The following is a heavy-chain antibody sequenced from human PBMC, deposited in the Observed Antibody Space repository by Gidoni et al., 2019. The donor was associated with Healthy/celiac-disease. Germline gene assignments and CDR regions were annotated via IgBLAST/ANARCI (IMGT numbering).Heavy chain of an antibody. D-gene: IGHD3-9*01. V-gene: IGHV1-69*01. CDR3: ARRHYDILTGQPYYFDY. CDR2: IIPIFGTA. CDR1: GGPFSSYA. Sequence: QVQLVQSGAEVKKPGSSVKVSCKASGGPFSSYAISWVRQAPGQGLEWMGGIIPIFGTANYAQKFQGRVTITADESTSTAYMELSSLRSEDTAVYYCARRHYDILTGQPYYFDYWGQGTLVTVSS. J-gene: IGHJ4*02.